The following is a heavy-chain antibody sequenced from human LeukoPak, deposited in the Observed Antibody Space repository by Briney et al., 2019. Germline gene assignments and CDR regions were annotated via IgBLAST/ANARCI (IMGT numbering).Heavy chain of an antibody. CDR3: VRGVGGDSRFDP. J-gene: IGHJ5*02. CDR2: INSDGSST. CDR1: GFTFSSYG. Sequence: PGRSLRLSCAASGFTFSSYGMHWVRQAPGKGLVWVSRINSDGSSTRYADSVKGRFTISRDNAKNTLYLQMNSLRAEDTAVYSCVRGVGGDSRFDPWGQGTLVTVSS. V-gene: IGHV3-74*01. D-gene: IGHD1-26*01.